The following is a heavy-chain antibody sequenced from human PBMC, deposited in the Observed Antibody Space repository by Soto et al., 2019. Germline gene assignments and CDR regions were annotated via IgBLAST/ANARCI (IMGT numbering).Heavy chain of an antibody. J-gene: IGHJ6*02. CDR3: ARVPTTVTTPGMDV. D-gene: IGHD4-4*01. V-gene: IGHV3-74*01. Sequence: GGSLRLSCAASGFTFSSYWMHWVRQAPGEGLMWVSRINPDGSTTSYADSVKGRFTISRDNAKNTLYLQMNSLRVEDTAVYYCARVPTTVTTPGMDVWGQGTTVTVSS. CDR1: GFTFSSYW. CDR2: INPDGSTT.